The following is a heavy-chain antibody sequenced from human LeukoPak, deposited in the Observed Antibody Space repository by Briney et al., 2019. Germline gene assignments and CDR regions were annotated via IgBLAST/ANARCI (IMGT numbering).Heavy chain of an antibody. Sequence: GGSLRLSCAASGFTFSSYGMHWVRQAPGKGLEWVAFIRYDGSNKYYADSVKGRFTISRDNSKNTLYLQMNSLRAEDTAVYYCAKDLSRGYSNYPLYMDVWGKGTTVTVSS. J-gene: IGHJ6*03. CDR1: GFTFSSYG. CDR2: IRYDGSNK. D-gene: IGHD4-11*01. CDR3: AKDLSRGYSNYPLYMDV. V-gene: IGHV3-30*02.